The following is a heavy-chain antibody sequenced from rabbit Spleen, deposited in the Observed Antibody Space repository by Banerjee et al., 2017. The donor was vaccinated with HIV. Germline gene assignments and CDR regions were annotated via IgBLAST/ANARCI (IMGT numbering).Heavy chain of an antibody. CDR1: GFDFSTYY. Sequence: LEESGGGLVQPGGSLTLSCKASGFDFSTYYMTWVRQAPGKGLEWIGLTEPIFGTTYYASWVNGRFTISTHNAQNTLYLQLKSLTAADTATYFCAREVVGDGYFNLWGQGTLVTVS. J-gene: IGHJ4*01. CDR2: TEPIFGTT. V-gene: IGHV1S7*01. CDR3: AREVVGDGYFNL. D-gene: IGHD1-1*01.